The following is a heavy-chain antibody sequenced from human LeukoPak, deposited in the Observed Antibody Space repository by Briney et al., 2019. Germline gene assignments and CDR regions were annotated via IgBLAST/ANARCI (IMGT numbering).Heavy chain of an antibody. CDR2: ISAYNGNT. Sequence: ASVKVSCKASGYTFTGYYMHWVRQAPGQGLEWMGWISAYNGNTNYAQKLQGRVTMTTDTSTSTAYMELRSLRSDDTAVYYCARDGALTPDYWGQGTLVTVSS. D-gene: IGHD3-16*01. CDR3: ARDGALTPDY. V-gene: IGHV1-18*04. J-gene: IGHJ4*02. CDR1: GYTFTGYY.